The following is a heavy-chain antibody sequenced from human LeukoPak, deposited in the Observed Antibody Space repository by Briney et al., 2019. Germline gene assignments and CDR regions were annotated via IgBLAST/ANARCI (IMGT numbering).Heavy chain of an antibody. CDR1: GGSISSSNYY. D-gene: IGHD5-18*01. CDR3: ARGGSHGLALDY. CDR2: FYNSGST. J-gene: IGHJ4*02. V-gene: IGHV4-39*07. Sequence: SETLSLTCTVSGGSISSSNYYWGWVRQPPGKGLQWIGSFYNSGSTYYTPSLKSRVTISVDTSKRQFSLKLSSVTAADTALYHCARGGSHGLALDYWGQGTLVTVSS.